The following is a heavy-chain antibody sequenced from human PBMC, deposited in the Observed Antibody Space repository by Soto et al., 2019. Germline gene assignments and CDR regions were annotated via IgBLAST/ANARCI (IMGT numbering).Heavy chain of an antibody. CDR3: ARDESLERSSSPTVGGDYYYYGMDV. CDR1: GGTFSSYA. D-gene: IGHD6-6*01. Sequence: QVQLVQSGAEVKKPGSAVKVSCKASGGTFSSYAISWVRQAPGQGLEWMGGIIPIFGTANYAQKFQGRVTITADESTSTAYMELSSLRSEDTAVYYYARDESLERSSSPTVGGDYYYYGMDVWGQGTTVTVSS. J-gene: IGHJ6*02. CDR2: IIPIFGTA. V-gene: IGHV1-69*01.